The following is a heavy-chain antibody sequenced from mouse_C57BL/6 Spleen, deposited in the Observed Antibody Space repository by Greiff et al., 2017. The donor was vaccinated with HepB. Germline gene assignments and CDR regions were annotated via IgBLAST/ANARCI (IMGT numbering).Heavy chain of an antibody. J-gene: IGHJ2*01. V-gene: IGHV1-50*01. D-gene: IGHD1-1*01. CDR3: AIYYYGSSSFDY. CDR2: IDPSDSYT. CDR1: GYTFTSYW. Sequence: QVQLQQPGAELVKPGASVKLSCKASGYTFTSYWKQWVKQRPGQGLEWIGEIDPSDSYTNYNQKFKGKATLTVDTSSSTAYMQLSSLTSEDSAVYYCAIYYYGSSSFDYWGQGTTLTVSS.